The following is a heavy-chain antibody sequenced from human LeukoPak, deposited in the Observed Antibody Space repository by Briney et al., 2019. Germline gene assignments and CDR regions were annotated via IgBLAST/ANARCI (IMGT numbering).Heavy chain of an antibody. J-gene: IGHJ4*02. Sequence: PGGSLSLTSAASGFTFFSHSFKWIRKAPGKGLEWVSSISIGGGNTKYADSVKGRFTISRDNAKNSVYLQMDNLRVEDTAVYYCARDSEIEGNGDYFENLGQGTLVTVSS. CDR2: ISIGGGNT. CDR1: GFTFFSHS. CDR3: ARDSEIEGNGDYFEN. D-gene: IGHD2-21*01. V-gene: IGHV3-21*06.